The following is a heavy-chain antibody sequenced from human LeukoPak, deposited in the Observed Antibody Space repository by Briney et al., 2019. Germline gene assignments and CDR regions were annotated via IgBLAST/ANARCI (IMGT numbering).Heavy chain of an antibody. J-gene: IGHJ4*02. V-gene: IGHV3-33*01. CDR3: ARDRKEYTLDY. CDR1: GFTFSSYG. CDR2: IWYDGSNK. D-gene: IGHD1-14*01. Sequence: PGRSLRLSCAASGFTFSSYGMHWVRQAPGKGLEWVAVIWYDGSNKYCADSVKGRFTISRDNSKNTLYLQMNSLRAEDTAVYYCARDRKEYTLDYWGQGTLVTVSS.